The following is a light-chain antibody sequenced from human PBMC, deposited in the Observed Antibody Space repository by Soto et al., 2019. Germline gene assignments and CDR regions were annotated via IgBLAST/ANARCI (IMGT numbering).Light chain of an antibody. CDR3: CSYAGTDSVI. CDR2: DVR. J-gene: IGLJ2*01. V-gene: IGLV2-11*01. CDR1: SSDIGGYSF. Sequence: QSALTQPPSVSGSPGQSVTISCSGTSSDIGGYSFVSWYQQHPGNTPKLIIYDVRNRPSGVPVRFSGSKSGNTASLTISGLQVEAEADYSCCSYAGTDSVIFGGGTKLTVL.